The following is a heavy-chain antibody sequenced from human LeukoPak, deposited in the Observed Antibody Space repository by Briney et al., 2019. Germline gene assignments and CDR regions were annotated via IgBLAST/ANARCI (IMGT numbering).Heavy chain of an antibody. Sequence: SETLSLTCTVSGGSISSSNAYWGWIRQPPGKGLEWIGSIYYSKNTYYNPSLKSRVTISADTSKNQFSLTLGSVSATDTAVYYCVSPRGFSYGYFDYWGQGTLVTVSS. J-gene: IGHJ4*02. CDR2: IYYSKNT. V-gene: IGHV4-39*01. D-gene: IGHD5-18*01. CDR1: GGSISSSNAY. CDR3: VSPRGFSYGYFDY.